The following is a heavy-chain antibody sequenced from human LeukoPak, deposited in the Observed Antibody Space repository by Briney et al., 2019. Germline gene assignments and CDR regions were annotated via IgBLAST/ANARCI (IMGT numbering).Heavy chain of an antibody. Sequence: GGSLRLSCAASGFTFSSYAMHWVRQAPGKGLEWVAVISYDGSNKYYADSVKGRFTISRDNSKNTLYLQMNSLRAEDTAVYYCAGVSKQWLAPDYWGQGTLVTVSS. CDR2: ISYDGSNK. V-gene: IGHV3-30*04. CDR1: GFTFSSYA. J-gene: IGHJ4*02. D-gene: IGHD6-19*01. CDR3: AGVSKQWLAPDY.